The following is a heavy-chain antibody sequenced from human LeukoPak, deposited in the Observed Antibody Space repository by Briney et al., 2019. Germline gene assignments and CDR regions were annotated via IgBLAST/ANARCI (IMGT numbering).Heavy chain of an antibody. CDR1: GYTFTSYA. V-gene: IGHV7-4-1*02. J-gene: IGHJ3*02. Sequence: GASVKVSYKASGYTFTSYAMNWVRQAPGQGLEWMGWINTNTGNPTYAQGFTGRFVFSLDTSVSTAYLQISSLKAEDTAVYYCARERYYYDSSGQDAFDIWGQGTMVTVSS. D-gene: IGHD3-22*01. CDR2: INTNTGNP. CDR3: ARERYYYDSSGQDAFDI.